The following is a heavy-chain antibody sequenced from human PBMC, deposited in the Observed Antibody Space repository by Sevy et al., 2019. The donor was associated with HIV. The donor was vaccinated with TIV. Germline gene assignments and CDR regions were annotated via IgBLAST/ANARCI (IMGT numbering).Heavy chain of an antibody. D-gene: IGHD3-10*01. Sequence: ASVKVSCKASGGTFSSYAISWVRQAPGQGLEWMGGIIPIFGTANYAQKFKGRVTITADESTSTVYMELSGLRSEDTALYYCARDLNPITMVRGVIITAVGAFDVWGQGTMVTVSS. CDR1: GGTFSSYA. V-gene: IGHV1-69*13. CDR2: IIPIFGTA. J-gene: IGHJ3*01. CDR3: ARDLNPITMVRGVIITAVGAFDV.